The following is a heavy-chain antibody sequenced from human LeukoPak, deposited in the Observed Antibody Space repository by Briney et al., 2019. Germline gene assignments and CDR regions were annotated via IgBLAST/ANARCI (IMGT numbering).Heavy chain of an antibody. CDR2: ISGSGGTT. CDR3: AKDYYYDSSGYYVVY. J-gene: IGHJ4*02. V-gene: IGHV3-23*01. D-gene: IGHD3-22*01. CDR1: GFTFSSYA. Sequence: PGGSLRLSCAASGFTFSSYAMSWVRQAPGKGLEWVSAISGSGGTTYYADFVKGRFTISRDNSKNTLYLQMNSLRAEDTAVYYCAKDYYYDSSGYYVVYWGQGTLVTVSS.